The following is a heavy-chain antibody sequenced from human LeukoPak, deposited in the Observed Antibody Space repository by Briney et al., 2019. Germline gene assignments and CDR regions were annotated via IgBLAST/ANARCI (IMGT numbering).Heavy chain of an antibody. Sequence: KPSGTLSLTCTVSGGSISSYYWSWIRQPPGKGLEWIGYIYYSGSTNYNPSLKSRVTISVDTSKNQFSLKLSSVTAADTAVYYCARGSSFYYFDCWGQGTLVTVSS. V-gene: IGHV4-59*01. CDR2: IYYSGST. J-gene: IGHJ4*02. D-gene: IGHD6-13*01. CDR1: GGSISSYY. CDR3: ARGSSFYYFDC.